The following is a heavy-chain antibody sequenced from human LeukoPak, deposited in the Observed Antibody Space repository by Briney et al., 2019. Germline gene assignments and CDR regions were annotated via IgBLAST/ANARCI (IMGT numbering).Heavy chain of an antibody. CDR1: GYSISSYHW. CDR3: VRGTGTVAVRGWAFDI. J-gene: IGHJ3*02. D-gene: IGHD6-19*01. V-gene: IGHV4-4*02. CDR2: IYHDGTT. Sequence: SETLSLTCGVSGYSISSYHWWEWVRQPPGKGLEVIEEIYHDGTTNYSASLKSRATISLDKFKNQFSLNVISVSAADTAVYYCVRGTGTVAVRGWAFDIWGNGTMVSVSP.